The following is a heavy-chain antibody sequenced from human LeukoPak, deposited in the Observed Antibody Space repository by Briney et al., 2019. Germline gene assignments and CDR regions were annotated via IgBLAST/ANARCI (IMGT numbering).Heavy chain of an antibody. CDR3: AIVRIGAAANGDY. V-gene: IGHV1-18*01. D-gene: IGHD6-13*01. Sequence: GASVTVSCTASGYTFTSYGINWVRQAPGQGLEWMGWISAYNGNTNYAQKLQGRATMTTDTSTSTAYMDLRSLRSDGSAVYYCAIVRIGAAANGDYWGQGTLVTVSS. J-gene: IGHJ4*02. CDR2: ISAYNGNT. CDR1: GYTFTSYG.